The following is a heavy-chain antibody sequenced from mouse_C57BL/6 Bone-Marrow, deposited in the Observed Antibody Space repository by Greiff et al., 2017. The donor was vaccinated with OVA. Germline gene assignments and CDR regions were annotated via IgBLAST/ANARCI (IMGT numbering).Heavy chain of an antibody. CDR2: INYDGSST. D-gene: IGHD1-1*01. CDR3: ARAPNYGYWYFDV. Sequence: EVKLLESEGGLVQPGSSMKLSCTASGFTFSDYYMAWVRQVPEKGLEWVANINYDGSSTYYLDSLKSRFIISRDNAKNILYLQMSSLKSEDTATYYCARAPNYGYWYFDVWGTGTTVTVSS. J-gene: IGHJ1*03. V-gene: IGHV5-16*01. CDR1: GFTFSDYY.